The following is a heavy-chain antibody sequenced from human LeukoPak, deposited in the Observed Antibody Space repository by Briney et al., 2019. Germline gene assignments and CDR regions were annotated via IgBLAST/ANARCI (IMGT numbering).Heavy chain of an antibody. CDR1: GFTFSNYA. D-gene: IGHD6-19*01. J-gene: IGHJ6*02. CDR2: ISGSGGST. Sequence: PGGSLRLSCAASGFTFSNYAMSWVRQAPGKGLEWVSTISGSGGSTYYADSVKGRFTISRDNSKNTLYLQMNSLRADDTAIYYCAKEPLAVAGDYYYYGMDVWGQGTTVTVSS. V-gene: IGHV3-23*01. CDR3: AKEPLAVAGDYYYYGMDV.